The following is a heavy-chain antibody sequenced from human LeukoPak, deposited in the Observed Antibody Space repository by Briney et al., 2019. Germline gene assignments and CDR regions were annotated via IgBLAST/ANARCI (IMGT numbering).Heavy chain of an antibody. D-gene: IGHD1-1*01. CDR1: GFTFSNYW. CDR3: ARDPGITMERTDY. V-gene: IGHV3-7*01. CDR2: INQDGSDK. Sequence: GGSLRLSCAASGFTFSNYWMTWVRQAPGKGLEWVVNINQDGSDKHFVDSVKGRFTISRDNAKNSVYLQMNSLRVEDTAVYYCARDPGITMERTDYWGQGTLVTVSS. J-gene: IGHJ4*02.